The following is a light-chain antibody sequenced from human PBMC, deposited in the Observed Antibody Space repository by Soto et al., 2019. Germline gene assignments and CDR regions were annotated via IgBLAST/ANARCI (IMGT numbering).Light chain of an antibody. J-gene: IGKJ4*01. CDR3: QQANSFPFT. CDR2: SAS. V-gene: IGKV1-27*01. Sequence: DIQLTQSPCSLSASVVDGVTITCRVSQGISSYLNWYRQKPGKVPKLLIYSASNLQSGVPSRFSGSGSGTDFTLTISSLQPEDFATYYCQQANSFPFTFGGGTKVDIK. CDR1: QGISSY.